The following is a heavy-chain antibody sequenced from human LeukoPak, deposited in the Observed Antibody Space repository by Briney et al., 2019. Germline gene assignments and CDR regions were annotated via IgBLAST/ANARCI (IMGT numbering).Heavy chain of an antibody. CDR1: GFTFDDYA. CDR2: ISWNSGSI. J-gene: IGHJ4*02. D-gene: IGHD3-10*01. V-gene: IGHV3-9*01. Sequence: HPGGSLRLSCAASGFTFDDYAMHWVRQAPGKGLEWVSGISWNSGSIGYADSVKGRFTISRDNAKNSLYLQMNSLRTEDTALSYCAKGSRLWFGGAFDYWGQGTLVTVSS. CDR3: AKGSRLWFGGAFDY.